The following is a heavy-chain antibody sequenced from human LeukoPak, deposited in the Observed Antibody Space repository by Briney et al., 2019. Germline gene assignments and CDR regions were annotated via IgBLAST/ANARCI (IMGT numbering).Heavy chain of an antibody. V-gene: IGHV3-11*01. CDR3: AKDSSHNDDSSGYSGPIDY. D-gene: IGHD3-22*01. CDR1: GFSFSVSY. Sequence: GGSLRLSCAASGFSFSVSYMSWIRQVPGKGLEWVSYISGSGKTIYYADSVKGRFTVSRDNAKDTLYLQMSSLGAEDTAFYYCAKDSSHNDDSSGYSGPIDYWGQGTLVTVSS. CDR2: ISGSGKTI. J-gene: IGHJ4*02.